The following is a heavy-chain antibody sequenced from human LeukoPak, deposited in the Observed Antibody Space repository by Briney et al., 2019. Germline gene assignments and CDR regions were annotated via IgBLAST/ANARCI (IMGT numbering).Heavy chain of an antibody. D-gene: IGHD3-22*01. V-gene: IGHV3-21*01. Sequence: PGGSLRLSCAASGFTVSSNYMSWVRQAPGKGLEWVSSISSSSSYIYYADSVKGRFTISRDNAKNTLYLQMNSLRAEDTAVYYCARVGVNYYDSSGYYYYMDVWGKGATVTVSS. CDR1: GFTVSSNY. CDR3: ARVGVNYYDSSGYYYYMDV. J-gene: IGHJ6*03. CDR2: ISSSSSYI.